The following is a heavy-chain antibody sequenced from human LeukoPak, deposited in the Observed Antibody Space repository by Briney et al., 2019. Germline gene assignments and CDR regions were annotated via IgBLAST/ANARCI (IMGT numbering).Heavy chain of an antibody. CDR3: ARHSSSWYGNFFDY. D-gene: IGHD6-13*01. CDR2: IYWDDDK. J-gene: IGHJ4*02. Sequence: SGPTLVNPTQTLTLTCTFSGFSLRTSGVGVGWIRQPPGKALEWLALIYWDDDKRYSPSLKSRLTITKDTSKNQVVLTMTNMDPVDTATYYCARHSSSWYGNFFDYWGQGTLVTVSS. CDR1: GFSLRTSGVG. V-gene: IGHV2-5*02.